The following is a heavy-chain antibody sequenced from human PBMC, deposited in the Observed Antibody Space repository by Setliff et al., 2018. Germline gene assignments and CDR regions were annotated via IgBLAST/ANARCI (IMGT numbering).Heavy chain of an antibody. CDR1: GYTFTVYT. D-gene: IGHD3-3*01. V-gene: IGHV1-18*01. CDR3: ARDARPYYDFWSGYYYYFDY. Sequence: ASVKVSCKASGYTFTVYTMNWVRQAPGQGLEWMGWISAYNGNTNYAQKLQGRVTMTTDTSTSTAYMELRSLRSDDTAVYYCARDARPYYDFWSGYYYYFDYWGQGTLVTAPQ. J-gene: IGHJ4*02. CDR2: ISAYNGNT.